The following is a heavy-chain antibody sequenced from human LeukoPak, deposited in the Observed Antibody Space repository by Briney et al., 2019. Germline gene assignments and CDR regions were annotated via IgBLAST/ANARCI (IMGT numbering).Heavy chain of an antibody. CDR2: ISGNGYKT. D-gene: IGHD3-22*01. V-gene: IGHV3-11*01. Sequence: SGGSLRLSCAASGFTFSDSYMSWSRQAPGKGLEWLSYISGNGYKTYYADSVKGRFTISRDNAKNLLHLQMNSLRVEDTALYYCATDYFDTSSVPWGQGTRVTVSS. CDR3: ATDYFDTSSVP. J-gene: IGHJ5*02. CDR1: GFTFSDSY.